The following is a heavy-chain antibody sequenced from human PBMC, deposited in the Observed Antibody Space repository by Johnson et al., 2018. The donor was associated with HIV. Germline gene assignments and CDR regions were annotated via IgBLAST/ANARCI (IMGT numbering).Heavy chain of an antibody. CDR3: ARGGHSASYYWGQVDAFDI. D-gene: IGHD1-26*01. CDR1: GFIFSSYW. V-gene: IGHV3-7*05. J-gene: IGHJ3*02. CDR2: IKQDESEK. Sequence: VQLVESGGGLVQPGGSLRLSCVGSGFIFSSYWMSWVRQAPGKGLEWVANIKQDESEKYHVDSVKRRFPISTDNAKNSLYLQMHSLRAEDTAVYYCARGGHSASYYWGQVDAFDIWGQGTMVTVSS.